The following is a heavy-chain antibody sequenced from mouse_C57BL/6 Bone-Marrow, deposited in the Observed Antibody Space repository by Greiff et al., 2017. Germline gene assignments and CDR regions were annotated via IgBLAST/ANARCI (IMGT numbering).Heavy chain of an antibody. J-gene: IGHJ3*01. Sequence: VQLKESGGDLVKPGGSLKLSCAASGFTFSSYGMSWVRQTPDKRLEWVATISSGGSYTYYPDSVKGRFTISRDNAKNTLYLQMSSLKSEDTAMYYCAIYGSMWCAYWGQGTLVTVSA. CDR1: GFTFSSYG. CDR3: AIYGSMWCAY. CDR2: ISSGGSYT. V-gene: IGHV5-6*01. D-gene: IGHD1-1*01.